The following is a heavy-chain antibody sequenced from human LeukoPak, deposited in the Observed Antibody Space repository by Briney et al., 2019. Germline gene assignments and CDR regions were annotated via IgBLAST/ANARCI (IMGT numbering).Heavy chain of an antibody. V-gene: IGHV4-30-4*08. D-gene: IGHD2-15*01. CDR1: GGSISSGDYY. CDR2: IYYSGST. J-gene: IGHJ4*02. CDR3: AREHHFESYCSGGSCYGDYFDY. Sequence: SETLSLTCTVSGGSISSGDYYWSRIRQPPGKGLEWIGYIYYSGSTYYNPSLKSRVTISVDTSKNQFSLKLSSVTAADTAVYYCAREHHFESYCSGGSCYGDYFDYWGQGTLVTVSS.